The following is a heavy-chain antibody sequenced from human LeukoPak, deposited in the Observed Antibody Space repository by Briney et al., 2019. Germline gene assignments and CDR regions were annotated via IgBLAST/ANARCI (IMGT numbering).Heavy chain of an antibody. V-gene: IGHV3-30-3*01. D-gene: IGHD2-21*01. CDR1: GFTFSTYF. Sequence: GGSLRLSCAASGFTFSTYFMHWVRQAPGKGLEWVADIASDGSHTFHVESVKGRFTISRDNSKNTLYLQMNSLRAEDTAVYFCARERQDTILHSGAFDIWGQGTMVTVSS. J-gene: IGHJ3*02. CDR3: ARERQDTILHSGAFDI. CDR2: IASDGSHT.